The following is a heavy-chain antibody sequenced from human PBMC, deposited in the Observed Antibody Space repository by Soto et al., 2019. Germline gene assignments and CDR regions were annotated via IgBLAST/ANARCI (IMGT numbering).Heavy chain of an antibody. CDR2: INHSGST. CDR3: ARERCSSTSCYRYYYYYYGMDV. Sequence: SETLSRTCAVYGGSFSGYSCSWIRQPPWKWLEWIDEINHSGSTNYNTSLPSRVTISVDTSKNQFSLKLSSVTAADTAVYYCARERCSSTSCYRYYYYYYGMDVWGQGSTVTVTS. CDR1: GGSFSGYS. D-gene: IGHD2-2*01. V-gene: IGHV4-34*01. J-gene: IGHJ6*02.